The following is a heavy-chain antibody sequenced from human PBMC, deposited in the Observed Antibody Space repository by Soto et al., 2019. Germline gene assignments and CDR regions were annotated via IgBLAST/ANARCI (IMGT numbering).Heavy chain of an antibody. CDR2: ISGSGDST. Sequence: EVRLLESGGGLVQPGGSLRLSCAASGFTFSVYAMSWVRQAPGKGLEWVSGISGSGDSTHYAESVKGRFTVSRDNSKSMLYLQTNSLRAEDTAIYYCANALYGGFTYWGQGTLVTVSS. J-gene: IGHJ4*02. CDR1: GFTFSVYA. CDR3: ANALYGGFTY. V-gene: IGHV3-23*01. D-gene: IGHD3-10*01.